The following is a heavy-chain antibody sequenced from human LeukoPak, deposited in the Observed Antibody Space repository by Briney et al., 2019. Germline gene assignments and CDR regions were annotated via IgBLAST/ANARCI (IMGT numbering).Heavy chain of an antibody. J-gene: IGHJ3*02. V-gene: IGHV3-74*01. CDR3: AKVLSLDI. Sequence: GGSLRLSCAASGFIFRNYWMHWVRQVPGKGLVWVSRINPDGITTTYTDSVKGRFTISRDNSKNTLYLQMNSLRAEDTAVYYCAKVLSLDIWGQGTMVTGSS. CDR1: GFIFRNYW. CDR2: INPDGITT.